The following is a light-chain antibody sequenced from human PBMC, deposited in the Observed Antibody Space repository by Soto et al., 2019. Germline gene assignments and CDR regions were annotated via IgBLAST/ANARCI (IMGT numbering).Light chain of an antibody. V-gene: IGKV3-20*01. J-gene: IGKJ4*01. CDR2: GAS. Sequence: EIVLTQSPGTLSLSPGERATLSCRASQSVSSSYLAWYQQKPGQAPRLLIYGASSRATGIPDRFSGSGSGTDFTLTISRLEPEDFAVYYCQQYGRSPPLGFGGGTKVEIK. CDR1: QSVSSSY. CDR3: QQYGRSPPLG.